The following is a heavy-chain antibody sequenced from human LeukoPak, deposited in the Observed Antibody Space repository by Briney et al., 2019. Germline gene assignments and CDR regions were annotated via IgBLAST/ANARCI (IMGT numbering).Heavy chain of an antibody. CDR1: GFTFSSYS. V-gene: IGHV3-21*01. D-gene: IGHD3-9*01. Sequence: GGSLRLSCAASGFTFSSYSMNWVRQAPGKGLEWVSSISSSSSYIYYADSVKGRFTISRDNAMNSLYLQMHSLRAEDTAVYYCARDDTNFDWLLYGTIDYWGQGTLVTVSS. CDR3: ARDDTNFDWLLYGTIDY. J-gene: IGHJ4*02. CDR2: ISSSSSYI.